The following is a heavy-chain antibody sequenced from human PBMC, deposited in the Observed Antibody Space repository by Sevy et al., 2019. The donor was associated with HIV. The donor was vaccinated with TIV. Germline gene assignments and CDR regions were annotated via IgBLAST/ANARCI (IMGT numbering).Heavy chain of an antibody. V-gene: IGHV3-23*01. CDR3: AKGYCSGGSCPRDYYYYGMDV. CDR1: GFTFTSYA. CDR2: ISGSGRST. Sequence: GGSLRLSCAASGFTFTSYAMNWVRQAPGKGLDWVSSISGSGRSTYYADSVEGRFTISGDNSKNTLSLQMNSLRADDTAVYYCAKGYCSGGSCPRDYYYYGMDVWGQGTTVTVSS. J-gene: IGHJ6*02. D-gene: IGHD2-15*01.